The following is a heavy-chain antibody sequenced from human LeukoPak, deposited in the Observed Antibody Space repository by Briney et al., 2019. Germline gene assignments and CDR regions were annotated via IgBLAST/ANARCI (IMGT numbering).Heavy chain of an antibody. CDR2: IYPGDSDT. V-gene: IGHV5-51*01. J-gene: IGHJ6*03. D-gene: IGHD6-13*01. CDR1: GYSFTSYW. Sequence: GESLKISCKGSGYSFTSYWIGWVRQMPGKGLEWMGIIYPGDSDTRYSPSFQGQVTVSADKSISTAYLQWSSLKASDTAMYYCARHRIDSWGIAAAGTHFEQTEYYMDVWGKGTTVTVSS. CDR3: ARHRIDSWGIAAAGTHFEQTEYYMDV.